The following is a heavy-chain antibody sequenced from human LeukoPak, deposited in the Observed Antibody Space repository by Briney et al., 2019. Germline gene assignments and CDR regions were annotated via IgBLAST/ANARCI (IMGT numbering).Heavy chain of an antibody. J-gene: IGHJ6*02. CDR3: ARETYSSGWYGYYYYYGMDV. D-gene: IGHD6-19*01. V-gene: IGHV3-30*03. Sequence: GGSLRLSCAASGFTFSSYSMNWVRQAPGKGLEWVAVISYDGSNKYYADSVKGRFAISRDNSKNTLYLQMNSLRAEDTAVYYCARETYSSGWYGYYYYYGMDVWGQGTTVTVSS. CDR1: GFTFSSYS. CDR2: ISYDGSNK.